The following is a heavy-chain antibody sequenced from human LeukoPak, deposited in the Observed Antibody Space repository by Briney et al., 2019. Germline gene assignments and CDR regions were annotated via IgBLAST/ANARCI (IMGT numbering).Heavy chain of an antibody. CDR2: ISSNNGDI. J-gene: IGHJ5*01. CDR3: VRDADGGNSWFDS. D-gene: IGHD4-23*01. CDR1: GFVFSTHR. Sequence: GGALRLSCAASGFVFSTHRMNWVRQGPGKGLGWGSWISSNNGDIYYADSVRGRFTISRDDAKTSLYLQMNSLRAEDTAVYYCVRDADGGNSWFDSWGQGTLVTVSS. V-gene: IGHV3-21*01.